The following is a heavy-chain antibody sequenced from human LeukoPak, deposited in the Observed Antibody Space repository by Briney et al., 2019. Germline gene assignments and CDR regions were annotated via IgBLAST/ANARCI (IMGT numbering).Heavy chain of an antibody. CDR1: GGTFSSYA. Sequence: ASVKVSCKASGGTFSSYAISWVRQAPGQGLEWMGGIIPIFGTANYAQKFQGRVTITADESTSTAYMELSSLRSEDTAVYYCARGSTVSSGWYYYYYVDVWGKGTTVTISS. D-gene: IGHD6-19*01. V-gene: IGHV1-69*13. J-gene: IGHJ6*03. CDR3: ARGSTVSSGWYYYYYVDV. CDR2: IIPIFGTA.